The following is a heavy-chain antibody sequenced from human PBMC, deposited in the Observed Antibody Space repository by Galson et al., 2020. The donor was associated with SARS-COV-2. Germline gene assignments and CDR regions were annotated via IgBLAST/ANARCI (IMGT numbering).Heavy chain of an antibody. J-gene: IGHJ4*02. D-gene: IGHD4-17*01. CDR2: IKQDGSEK. V-gene: IGHV3-7*03. Sequence: GGSLRLSCEASGFSFSDYWMSWVRQAPGKGLDWVANIKQDGSEKNYVDSVKGRFTISRDNAKNSLYLQMNGLRAEDTAVYYCVLEHRTTNVNLDHWGQGTLVTVSS. CDR1: GFSFSDYW. CDR3: VLEHRTTNVNLDH.